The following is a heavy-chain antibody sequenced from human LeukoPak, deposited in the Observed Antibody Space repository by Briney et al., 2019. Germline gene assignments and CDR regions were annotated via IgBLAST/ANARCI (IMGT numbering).Heavy chain of an antibody. V-gene: IGHV3-74*01. CDR1: GFTFSSYW. Sequence: GGSLRLSCAASGFTFSSYWMHWVRQAPGKGLVWVSRINSDGSSTSYADSVKGRFTISRDNAKNTLYLQMNSLRAEDTAVYYRARAADFWSGYTQFDPWGQGTLVTVSS. CDR3: ARAADFWSGYTQFDP. D-gene: IGHD3-3*01. J-gene: IGHJ5*02. CDR2: INSDGSST.